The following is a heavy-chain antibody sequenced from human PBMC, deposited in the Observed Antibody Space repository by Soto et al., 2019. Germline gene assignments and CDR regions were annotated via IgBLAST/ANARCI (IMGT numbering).Heavy chain of an antibody. D-gene: IGHD3-3*01. CDR3: ATFSTGDDFWSGYSLYYFDY. Sequence: GGSLRLSCAASGFTFSSYWMSWVRQAPGKGLEWVANIKQDGSEKYYVDSVKGRFTISRDNAKNSLYLQMNSLRAEDTAVYYCATFSTGDDFWSGYSLYYFDYWGQGTLVTVSS. V-gene: IGHV3-7*01. CDR2: IKQDGSEK. CDR1: GFTFSSYW. J-gene: IGHJ4*02.